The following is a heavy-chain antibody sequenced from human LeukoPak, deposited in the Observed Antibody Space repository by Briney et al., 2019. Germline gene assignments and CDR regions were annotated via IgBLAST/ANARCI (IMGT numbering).Heavy chain of an antibody. J-gene: IGHJ4*02. CDR1: GGSISSYY. CDR3: ARRYSSGWYGHDY. Sequence: PSETLSLTCTVSGGSISSYYWSWLRQPPGKGLEWIGYIYYSGSTNYNPSLKSRVTISVDTSKNQFSLKLSSVTAADTAVYYCARRYSSGWYGHDYWGQGTLVTVSS. V-gene: IGHV4-59*08. D-gene: IGHD6-19*01. CDR2: IYYSGST.